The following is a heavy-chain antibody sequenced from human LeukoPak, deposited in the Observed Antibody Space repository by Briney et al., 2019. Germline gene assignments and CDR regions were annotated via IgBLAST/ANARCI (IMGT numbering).Heavy chain of an antibody. J-gene: IGHJ3*02. CDR1: GYSISSGYY. D-gene: IGHD3-3*01. Sequence: SETLSLTCTVSGYSISSGYYWGWIRQPPGKGLEWIGSIYHSGSTYYNPSLKSRVTISVDTSKNQFSLKLSSVTAADTAVYYCARGRSGSEIFARSFDIWGQGTMVTVSS. CDR2: IYHSGST. V-gene: IGHV4-38-2*02. CDR3: ARGRSGSEIFARSFDI.